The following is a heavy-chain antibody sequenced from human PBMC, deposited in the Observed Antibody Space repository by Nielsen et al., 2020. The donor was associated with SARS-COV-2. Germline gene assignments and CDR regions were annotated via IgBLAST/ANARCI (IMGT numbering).Heavy chain of an antibody. CDR1: GYTFIAYA. V-gene: IGHV1-3*01. D-gene: IGHD6-19*01. CDR3: ARITPSSGWDY. Sequence: ASVKVSCKASGYTFIAYAIHWVRQDPGQRLEWMGWINAGNGNTKYSQKFQGRVTMTRDTSANTAYMELSSLSSEDTAVYYCARITPSSGWDYWGQGTLVTVSS. J-gene: IGHJ4*02. CDR2: INAGNGNT.